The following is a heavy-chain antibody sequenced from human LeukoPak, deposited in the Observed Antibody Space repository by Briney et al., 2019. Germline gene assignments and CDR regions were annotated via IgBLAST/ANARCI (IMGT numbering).Heavy chain of an antibody. D-gene: IGHD6-19*01. Sequence: GGSLRLSCAASGFTFSSYWMHWVRQAPGKGLVWVSRINTDGSSTSYADSVKGRFTISRDNAKNSVYLQMSSLKAEDTAVYYCTGAQSRNGWHDYWGQGTLVTVSS. V-gene: IGHV3-74*01. CDR2: INTDGSST. CDR3: TGAQSRNGWHDY. CDR1: GFTFSSYW. J-gene: IGHJ4*02.